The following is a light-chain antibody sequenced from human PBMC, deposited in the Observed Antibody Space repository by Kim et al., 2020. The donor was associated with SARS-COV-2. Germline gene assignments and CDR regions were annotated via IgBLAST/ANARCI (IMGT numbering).Light chain of an antibody. CDR2: GAS. J-gene: IGKJ1*01. CDR3: QQYGSSPRG. CDR1: QSVSSSY. V-gene: IGKV3-20*01. Sequence: PPGERATLSCRASQSVSSSYLAWYQQRPGQAPRLLIYGASSRATRIPDRFSGSGSGTDFTLTISRLEPEDFAVYYCQQYGSSPRGFGQGTKVDIK.